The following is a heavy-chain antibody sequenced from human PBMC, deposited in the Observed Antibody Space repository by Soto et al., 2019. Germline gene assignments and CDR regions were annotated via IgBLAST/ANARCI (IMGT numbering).Heavy chain of an antibody. V-gene: IGHV1-18*04. CDR3: ARDEGSHGFDS. CDR1: GYTFTNFG. D-gene: IGHD6-19*01. J-gene: IGHJ4*02. Sequence: QVQLLVQSGTEVKKPGASVKVSCQASGYTFTNFGISWVRQAPGQGLEWMGWVSGYNGNTNYAQKFRDRVTMTTDKSTSTAYIELRALRSDDTAVYYCARDEGSHGFDSWGQGTLVTVSS. CDR2: VSGYNGNT.